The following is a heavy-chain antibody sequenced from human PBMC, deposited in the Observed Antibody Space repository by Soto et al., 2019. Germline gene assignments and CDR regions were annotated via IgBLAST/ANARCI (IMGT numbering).Heavy chain of an antibody. J-gene: IGHJ6*02. V-gene: IGHV1-69*05. D-gene: IGHD6-19*01. CDR3: ARESPRGWQWLVPGMDV. Sequence: QVQLVQSGAEVKKPGSSVKVSCKASGDTFSSYAISWVRQAPGQGLEWMGGIIPNIGNTNYAQKFQGRVTITTDESTSTAYMELSSLRSEDTAVYYCARESPRGWQWLVPGMDVWGQGTTVTVSS. CDR1: GDTFSSYA. CDR2: IIPNIGNT.